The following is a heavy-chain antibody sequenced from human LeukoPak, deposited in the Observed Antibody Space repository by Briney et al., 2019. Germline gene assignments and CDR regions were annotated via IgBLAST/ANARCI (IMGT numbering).Heavy chain of an antibody. D-gene: IGHD3-16*01. Sequence: SVKVSCKASGYTFSSHDISWVRQAPGQGLEWMGGIIPIFGTANYAQKFQGRVTITTDESTSTAYMELSSLRSEDTAVYYCARVVMGGYYFDYWGQGTLVTVSS. CDR2: IIPIFGTA. CDR3: ARVVMGGYYFDY. CDR1: GYTFSSHD. V-gene: IGHV1-69*05. J-gene: IGHJ4*02.